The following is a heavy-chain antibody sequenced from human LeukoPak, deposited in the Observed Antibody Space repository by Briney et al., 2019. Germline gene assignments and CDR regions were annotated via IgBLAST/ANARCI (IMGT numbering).Heavy chain of an antibody. CDR1: GFTFSTYG. CDR2: IWYDGGNK. D-gene: IGHD6-19*01. Sequence: PGTSLRLSCTASGFTFSTYGMHWVRQAPGKGLEWVAVIWYDGGNKYYADSVKGRFTISRDNSKNTLYLQINSLRAEDTAVYYCARDPGRKIGDGSGWYSFGYWGQGTLVTVSS. V-gene: IGHV3-33*01. CDR3: ARDPGRKIGDGSGWYSFGY. J-gene: IGHJ4*02.